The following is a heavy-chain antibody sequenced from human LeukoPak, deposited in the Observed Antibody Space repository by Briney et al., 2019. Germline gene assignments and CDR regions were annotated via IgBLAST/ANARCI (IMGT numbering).Heavy chain of an antibody. J-gene: IGHJ5*01. Sequence: PSETLSLTCTVSGGSISSYYWSWIRQPPGKGLEWIGYMYYSWSPNYNPSLKSRVTISVDRSTNQLSLKLSSVTAADTAVYYCARHGEQQLVRRWFDSWGQGTLVTVSS. D-gene: IGHD6-13*01. CDR1: GGSISSYY. CDR2: MYYSWSP. CDR3: ARHGEQQLVRRWFDS. V-gene: IGHV4-59*08.